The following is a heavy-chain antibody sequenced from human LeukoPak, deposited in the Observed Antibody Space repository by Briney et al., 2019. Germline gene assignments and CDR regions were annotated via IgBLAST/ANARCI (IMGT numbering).Heavy chain of an antibody. D-gene: IGHD2-15*01. CDR2: IWYDGSNK. J-gene: IGHJ4*02. Sequence: GGSLRLSCAASGFTFSSYEMNWVRQAPGKGLEWVAVIWYDGSNKYYADSVKGRFTISRGNSKNTLYLQMNSLRAEDTAVYYCARAGFYCSGGSCYSACDYWGQGTLVTVSS. CDR1: GFTFSSYE. CDR3: ARAGFYCSGGSCYSACDY. V-gene: IGHV3-33*08.